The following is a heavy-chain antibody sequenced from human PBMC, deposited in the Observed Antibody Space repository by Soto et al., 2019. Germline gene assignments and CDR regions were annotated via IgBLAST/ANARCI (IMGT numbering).Heavy chain of an antibody. CDR1: GFSFSSYG. CDR2: ISDSLTTI. D-gene: IGHD5-12*01. J-gene: IGHJ6*02. Sequence: EVQLVESGGGLVQPGGSLRLSCAASGFSFSSYGMHWVRQAPGRGLEWLAYISDSLTTIYYTDSLKGRFTISRDGAKNSLYRQMNSLRVDDTAKYYCARDISSGFYYGVDVWGQGTTVTVSS. V-gene: IGHV3-48*01. CDR3: ARDISSGFYYGVDV.